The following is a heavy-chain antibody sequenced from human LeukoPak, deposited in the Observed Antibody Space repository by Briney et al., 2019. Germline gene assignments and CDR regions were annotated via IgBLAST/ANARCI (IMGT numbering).Heavy chain of an antibody. CDR3: ARGGGFGELSGYYYYMDV. CDR2: INPNSGGA. Sequence: ASVKVSCKASGYTFTGYYMHWVRQAPGQGLEWMGWINPNSGGANYAQKFQGRVTMTRDTSISTAYMELSRLRSDDTAVYYCARGGGFGELSGYYYYMDVWGKGTTVTVSS. J-gene: IGHJ6*03. CDR1: GYTFTGYY. D-gene: IGHD3-10*01. V-gene: IGHV1-2*02.